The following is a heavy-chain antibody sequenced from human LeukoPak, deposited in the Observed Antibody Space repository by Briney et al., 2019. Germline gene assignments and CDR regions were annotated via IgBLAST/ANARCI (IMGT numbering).Heavy chain of an antibody. CDR3: ARESLEWSSLLDY. J-gene: IGHJ4*02. D-gene: IGHD3-3*01. Sequence: ASVKVSCKASGYTFTTYGISWVRQAPGQGLEWMGWISAYNGNTHYAQKFQGRVTMTTDTSTSTAYMELRSLRCDDTAVYYCARESLEWSSLLDYWGQGTLVTVSS. CDR1: GYTFTTYG. CDR2: ISAYNGNT. V-gene: IGHV1-18*01.